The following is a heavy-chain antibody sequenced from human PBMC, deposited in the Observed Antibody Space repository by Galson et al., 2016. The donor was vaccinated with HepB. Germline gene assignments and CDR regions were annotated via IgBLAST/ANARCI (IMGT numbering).Heavy chain of an antibody. Sequence: SLRLSCAASGFILNSDWMNWVRQTPGKGLEWVANIRADGSVQYYVDSVRGRFTISRDSAKNSLYLQMSGLRAEDTAVYFCARDRSTVTYLDYWGQGTMVTVSS. CDR3: ARDRSTVTYLDY. D-gene: IGHD4-17*01. CDR1: GFILNSDW. CDR2: IRADGSVQ. J-gene: IGHJ3*01. V-gene: IGHV3-7*01.